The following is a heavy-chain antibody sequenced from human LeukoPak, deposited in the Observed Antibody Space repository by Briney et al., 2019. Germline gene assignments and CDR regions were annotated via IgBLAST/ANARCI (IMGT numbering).Heavy chain of an antibody. Sequence: GGSLRLSCAASGFIFNNYGLIWVRQARGKGRQWVSAISNDGGGTTYADFVKGRFTISRDNSKNTLFLQMNSLRAEDTALYYCAKGGSGYFLDLWGQGTLVTVSS. V-gene: IGHV3-23*01. CDR1: GFIFNNYG. CDR2: ISNDGGGT. CDR3: AKGGSGYFLDL. D-gene: IGHD3-22*01. J-gene: IGHJ5*02.